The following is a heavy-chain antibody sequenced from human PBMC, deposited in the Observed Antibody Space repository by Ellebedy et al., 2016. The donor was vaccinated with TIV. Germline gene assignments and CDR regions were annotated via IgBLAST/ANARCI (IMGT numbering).Heavy chain of an antibody. CDR3: ARLEGERYDGYGMDV. CDR1: GFTFSNYW. CDR2: ISSGSSYI. Sequence: GESLKISCAASGFTFSNYWMSWVRQAPGKGLEWVSYISSGSSYIFYADSMKGRFTISRDNAKNSLYLQMNSLRADDTAVYYCARLEGERYDGYGMDVWGQGTTVTVSS. D-gene: IGHD1-1*01. J-gene: IGHJ6*02. V-gene: IGHV3-21*01.